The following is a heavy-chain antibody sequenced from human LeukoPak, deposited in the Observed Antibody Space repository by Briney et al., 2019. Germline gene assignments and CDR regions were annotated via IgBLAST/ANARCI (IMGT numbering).Heavy chain of an antibody. J-gene: IGHJ6*03. V-gene: IGHV4-4*07. D-gene: IGHD6-19*01. CDR1: GGSISSYY. CDR2: IYTSGST. Sequence: SETLSLTCTVSGGSISSYYWSWIRQPAGKGLEWIGRIYTSGSTNYNPSLKSRVTMSVDTSKNQFSLKLSSVTAADTAVYYCARITSTPVDYYYYYYMDVWGKGTTVTVSS. CDR3: ARITSTPVDYYYYYYMDV.